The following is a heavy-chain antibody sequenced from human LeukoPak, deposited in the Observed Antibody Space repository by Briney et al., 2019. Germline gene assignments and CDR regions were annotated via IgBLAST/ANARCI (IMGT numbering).Heavy chain of an antibody. CDR3: ARPYCSGWYVKNWFDP. V-gene: IGHV1-8*01. CDR1: GYTFTSYD. J-gene: IGHJ5*02. Sequence: ASVKASCKASGYTFTSYDINWVRQATGQGLEWMGWMNPNSGNTGYAQKFQGRVTMTRNTSISTAYMELSSLRSEDTAVYYCARPYCSGWYVKNWFDPWGQGTLVTVSS. CDR2: MNPNSGNT. D-gene: IGHD6-19*01.